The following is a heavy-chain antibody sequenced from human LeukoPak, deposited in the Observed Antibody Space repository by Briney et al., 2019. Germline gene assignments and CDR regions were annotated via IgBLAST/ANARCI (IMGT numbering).Heavy chain of an antibody. CDR1: GGSISSYY. CDR2: IYFSGSS. Sequence: SETLSLTCTVSGGSISSYYWSWIRQPPGKGLEWIGYIYFSGSSKYNPSLKSRVTISVDTSKNQFSLKLSSVTAADTAVYYCARLYDSSGYTNWLDPWGQGTLVTVSS. V-gene: IGHV4-59*01. CDR3: ARLYDSSGYTNWLDP. D-gene: IGHD3-22*01. J-gene: IGHJ5*02.